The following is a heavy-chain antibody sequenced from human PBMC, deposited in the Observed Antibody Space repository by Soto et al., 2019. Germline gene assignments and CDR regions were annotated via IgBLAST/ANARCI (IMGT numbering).Heavy chain of an antibody. CDR3: ARGGTPIDY. CDR2: ISAYNGNT. Sequence: QVQLVQSGGEVKKPGASVKVSCKTSSYSFTNFGLSWVRQAPGQGLEWMGWISAYNGNTNYAQNFQGRVTMTTDTSTSTAYMELRCLRSDDTAVYYCARGGTPIDYWAQGTLVTVSS. CDR1: SYSFTNFG. D-gene: IGHD3-16*01. V-gene: IGHV1-18*01. J-gene: IGHJ4*02.